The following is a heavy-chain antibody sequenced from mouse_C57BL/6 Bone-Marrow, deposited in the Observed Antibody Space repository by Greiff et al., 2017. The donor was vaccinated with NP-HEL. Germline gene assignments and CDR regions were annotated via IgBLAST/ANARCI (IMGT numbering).Heavy chain of an antibody. J-gene: IGHJ2*01. CDR2: ISYDGSN. D-gene: IGHD2-3*01. CDR3: ALIYDGYYVPFDY. CDR1: GYSITSGYY. Sequence: EVKLMESGPGLVKPSQSLSLTCSVTGYSITSGYYWNWIRQFPGNKLEWMGYISYDGSNNYNPSLKNRISITRDTSKNQFFLKLNSVTTEDTATYYCALIYDGYYVPFDYWGQGTTLTVSS. V-gene: IGHV3-6*01.